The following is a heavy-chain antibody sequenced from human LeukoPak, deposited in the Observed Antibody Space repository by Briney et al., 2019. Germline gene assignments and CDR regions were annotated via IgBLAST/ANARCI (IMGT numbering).Heavy chain of an antibody. J-gene: IGHJ4*02. V-gene: IGHV1-24*01. CDR3: ATDSPNSGSYLDFDY. CDR1: GYTLTELS. Sequence: ASVKVSCKVSGYTLTELSMHWVRQAPGKGLEWMGGFDPEDGETIYAQKFQGRVTMTEDTSTDTAYMELSSLRSEDTAVYYRATDSPNSGSYLDFDYWGQGTLVTVSS. D-gene: IGHD1-26*01. CDR2: FDPEDGET.